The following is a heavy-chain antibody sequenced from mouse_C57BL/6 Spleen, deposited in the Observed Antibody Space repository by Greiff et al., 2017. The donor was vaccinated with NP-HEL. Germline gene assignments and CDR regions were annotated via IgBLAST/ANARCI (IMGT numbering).Heavy chain of an antibody. CDR1: GYTFTEYT. Sequence: QVQLQQSGAELVKPGASVKLSCKASGYTFTEYTIHWVKQRSGQGLEWIGWFYPGSGSIKYNEKFKDKATLTADKSSSTVYMELSRLTSEDSAVYVCARHERTSYYSNSYYLDYWGQGTTLTVSS. CDR3: ARHERTSYYSNSYYLDY. CDR2: FYPGSGSI. V-gene: IGHV1-62-2*01. D-gene: IGHD2-5*01. J-gene: IGHJ2*01.